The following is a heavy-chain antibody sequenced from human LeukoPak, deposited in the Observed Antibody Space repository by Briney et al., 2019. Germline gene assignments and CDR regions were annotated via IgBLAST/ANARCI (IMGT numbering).Heavy chain of an antibody. CDR1: GYTFTSYG. D-gene: IGHD2-2*01. CDR3: ARGKMRYCSSTSCYEAHKHGYYYYGMDV. Sequence: ASVKVSCKASGYTFTSYGISWVRQAPGQGLEWMGWISAYNGNTNYAQKLQGRVTMTTDTSTSTAYMELRSLRSDDTAVYYCARGKMRYCSSTSCYEAHKHGYYYYGMDVWGQGTTVTVSS. J-gene: IGHJ6*02. CDR2: ISAYNGNT. V-gene: IGHV1-18*01.